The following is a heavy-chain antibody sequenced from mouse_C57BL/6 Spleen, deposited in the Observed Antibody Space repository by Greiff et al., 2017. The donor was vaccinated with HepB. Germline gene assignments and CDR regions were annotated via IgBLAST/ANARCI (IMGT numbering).Heavy chain of an antibody. V-gene: IGHV1-85*01. CDR3: ARDYGSSYWYFDV. Sequence: VMLVESGPELVKPGASVKLSCKASGYTFTSYDINWVKQRPGQGLEWIGWIYPRDGSTKYNEKFKGKATLTVDTSSSTEYMELHSLTSEDSAVYFCARDYGSSYWYFDVWGTGTTVTVSS. D-gene: IGHD1-1*01. CDR1: GYTFTSYD. J-gene: IGHJ1*03. CDR2: IYPRDGST.